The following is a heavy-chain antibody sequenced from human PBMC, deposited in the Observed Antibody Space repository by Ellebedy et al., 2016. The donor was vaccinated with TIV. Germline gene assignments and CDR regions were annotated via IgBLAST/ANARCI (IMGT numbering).Heavy chain of an antibody. Sequence: SETLSLTCGVYGGSLSGYYWSWIRQPPGKGLEWIGEIYHGGSISYNPSLKSRVAISADTSKNQFSLKLSSVTAADTAVYYCARVRVGASDYWGQGTLVTVSS. CDR3: ARVRVGASDY. J-gene: IGHJ4*02. CDR2: IYHGGSI. CDR1: GGSLSGYY. D-gene: IGHD1-26*01. V-gene: IGHV4-34*01.